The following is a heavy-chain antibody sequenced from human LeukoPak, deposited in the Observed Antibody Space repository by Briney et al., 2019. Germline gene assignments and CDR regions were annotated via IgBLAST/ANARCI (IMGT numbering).Heavy chain of an antibody. J-gene: IGHJ4*02. CDR1: GGSFSGYY. V-gene: IGHV4-34*01. CDR3: ARVPGYGSGSYNDY. CDR2: INHSGST. Sequence: PSETLSLTCAVYGGSFSGYYWSWIRQPPGKGLGWIGEINHSGSTNYNPSLKRRVTISVDTSKNQFSLKLSSVTAADTAVYYCARVPGYGSGSYNDYWGQGTLVTVSS. D-gene: IGHD3-10*01.